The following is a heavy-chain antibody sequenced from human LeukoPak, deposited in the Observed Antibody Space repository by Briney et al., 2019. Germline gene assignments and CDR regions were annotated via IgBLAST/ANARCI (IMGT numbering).Heavy chain of an antibody. CDR1: GGTFSSYA. D-gene: IGHD3-22*01. V-gene: IGHV1-69*01. CDR2: IIPIFGTA. J-gene: IGHJ4*02. CDR3: ARDYYYDSSGYSFDY. Sequence: ASVKVSCKASGGTFSSYAISWVRQAPGQGLEWMGGIIPIFGTANYAQKFQGRVTITADESTSTAYMELSSLGSEDTAVYYCARDYYYDSSGYSFDYWGQGTLVTVSS.